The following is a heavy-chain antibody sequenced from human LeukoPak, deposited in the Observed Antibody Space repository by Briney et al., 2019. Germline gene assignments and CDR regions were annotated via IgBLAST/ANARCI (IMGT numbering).Heavy chain of an antibody. D-gene: IGHD2-2*01. CDR1: GYTFISYY. V-gene: IGHV1-46*01. J-gene: IGHJ6*03. CDR2: INPSGGST. CDR3: ARHHGGWSTSSYYHYYMDV. Sequence: GASVKVSCKASGYTFISYYMHWVRQAPGQGLEWMGIINPSGGSTSYAQKFQGRVTMTRDMSTSTVYMELSSLRSEDTAVYYCARHHGGWSTSSYYHYYMDVWGKGTTVTVSS.